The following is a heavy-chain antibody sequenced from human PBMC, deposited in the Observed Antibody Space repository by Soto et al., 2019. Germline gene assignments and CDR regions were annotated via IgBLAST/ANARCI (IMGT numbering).Heavy chain of an antibody. J-gene: IGHJ5*01. CDR1: GFIFSAYG. V-gene: IGHV3-33*01. D-gene: IGHD1-26*01. CDR2: VWNDGINK. Sequence: QVQLVESGGGVVQPGGSLRLSCAASGFIFSAYGIHWVRQAPGKGLEWVAIVWNDGINKYYADSVKGRFTISRDNFKNTVALQMNSLRVEDTAVYYCARLAYSNFLGGLDSWGQGTLVTASS. CDR3: ARLAYSNFLGGLDS.